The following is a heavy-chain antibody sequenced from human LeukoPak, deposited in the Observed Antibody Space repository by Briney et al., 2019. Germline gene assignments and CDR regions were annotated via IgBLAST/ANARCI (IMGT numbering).Heavy chain of an antibody. D-gene: IGHD3-3*01. CDR1: GGSISSSSYY. Sequence: SETLSLTCTVSGGSISSSSYYWGWIRQPPGKGLEWIGSIYYSGSTYYNPSLKSRVTISVDTSKNQFSLKLSSVTAADTAVYYCARGRSDFWSGYYPGWAFDIWGQGTMVTVSS. CDR3: ARGRSDFWSGYYPGWAFDI. J-gene: IGHJ3*02. V-gene: IGHV4-39*07. CDR2: IYYSGST.